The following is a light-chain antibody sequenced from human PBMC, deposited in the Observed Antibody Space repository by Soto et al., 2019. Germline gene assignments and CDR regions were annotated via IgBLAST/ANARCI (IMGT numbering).Light chain of an antibody. Sequence: EIVMTQSPATLSVSPGERATLTCRASQSISSNLAWYQQQLGQPPRLLIYDASTRATGIPPRHSGCGSGTDFTLTNSRLQSEDFSVYYCQQYNNWPPLTFGGGTKVEVK. CDR1: QSISSN. V-gene: IGKV3-15*01. CDR2: DAS. CDR3: QQYNNWPPLT. J-gene: IGKJ4*01.